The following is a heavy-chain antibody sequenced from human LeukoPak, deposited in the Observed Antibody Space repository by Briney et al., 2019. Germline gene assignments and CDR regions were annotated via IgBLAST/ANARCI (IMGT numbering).Heavy chain of an antibody. CDR2: INHSGST. CDR3: ARVVARITMVFGWFDP. J-gene: IGHJ5*02. CDR1: GGSFSGYY. D-gene: IGHD3-10*01. V-gene: IGHV4-34*01. Sequence: PSETLSLTCAVYGGSFSGYYWSWIRQPPGKGLEWIGEINHSGSTNYNPSLKSRVTISVDTSKNQFSLKLSSVTAADTAVYYCARVVARITMVFGWFDPWGQGTLVTVSS.